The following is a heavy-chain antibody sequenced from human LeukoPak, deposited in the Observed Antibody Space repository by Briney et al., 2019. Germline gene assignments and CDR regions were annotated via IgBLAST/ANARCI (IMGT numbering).Heavy chain of an antibody. V-gene: IGHV3-30*02. J-gene: IGHJ4*02. Sequence: GGSLRLSCAASGFTFSSYSMHWVRQAPGKGLEWVAFIRYDGSNKYYADSVKGRFTISRDNAKNTLYLQMNSLRAEDTAVYYCARGATYAYYQDYWGQGTLVTVSS. D-gene: IGHD1-26*01. CDR3: ARGATYAYYQDY. CDR2: IRYDGSNK. CDR1: GFTFSSYS.